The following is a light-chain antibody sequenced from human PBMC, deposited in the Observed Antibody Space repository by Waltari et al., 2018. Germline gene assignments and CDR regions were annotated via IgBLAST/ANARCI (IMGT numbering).Light chain of an antibody. CDR1: QRVSRS. CDR2: GAS. Sequence: IVLTQSPGTLSLSPGERATLSCRASQRVSRSLAWYQQKPGQAPKLLIYGASTRATGIPDRFSGSGSGTDVSLTISSLEPEDFAIYFCQHYVRLPATFGQGTKVEIK. CDR3: QHYVRLPAT. J-gene: IGKJ1*01. V-gene: IGKV3-20*01.